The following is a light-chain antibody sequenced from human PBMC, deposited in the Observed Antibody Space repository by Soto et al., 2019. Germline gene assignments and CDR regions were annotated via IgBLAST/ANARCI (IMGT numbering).Light chain of an antibody. CDR2: DAS. J-gene: IGKJ5*01. V-gene: IGKV3-15*01. CDR1: HSVRSD. CDR3: QQYNNWPPT. Sequence: EIVMTQSPATLSVSPGERATLSCRASHSVRSDLAWYQQKPGQSPRLLIYDASTRAPGIPARFSGSGSGTELTLTISSLQSDDFAVYHCQQYNNWPPTFGHGTRLEIK.